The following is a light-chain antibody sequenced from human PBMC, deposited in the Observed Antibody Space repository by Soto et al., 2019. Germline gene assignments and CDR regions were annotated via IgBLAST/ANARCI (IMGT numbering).Light chain of an antibody. CDR1: QSVSSSY. J-gene: IGKJ5*01. Sequence: EIVLTQSPGTLSLSPGERATLSCRASQSVSSSYLAWYQQKPGQAPRLLIYGASSRATGIPDRFSGSGSGTDFTLTISRLEPEDFAVYYCHQYGSSLSIPFGQGPRLEIK. CDR3: HQYGSSLSIP. V-gene: IGKV3-20*01. CDR2: GAS.